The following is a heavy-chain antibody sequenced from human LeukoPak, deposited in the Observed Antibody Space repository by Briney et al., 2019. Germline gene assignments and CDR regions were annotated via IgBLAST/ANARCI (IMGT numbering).Heavy chain of an antibody. J-gene: IGHJ4*02. CDR1: GFTFSSYD. CDR2: IWYDGNKK. Sequence: GRSLRLSCAASGFTFSSYDLHWVRQAPGKGLEWVAVIWYDGNKKYYADSVKGRFTISRDNSKNTLYLQMNSLRAEDTAVYYCARGQLLFDYWGQGTLVTVSS. D-gene: IGHD2-2*01. CDR3: ARGQLLFDY. V-gene: IGHV3-33*01.